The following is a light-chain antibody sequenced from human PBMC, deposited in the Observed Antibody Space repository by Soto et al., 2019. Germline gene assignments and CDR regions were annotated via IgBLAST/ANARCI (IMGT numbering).Light chain of an antibody. CDR1: SSDVGGYNS. CDR2: EVS. CDR3: SSYTTSSIL. J-gene: IGLJ1*01. V-gene: IGLV2-14*01. Sequence: QSALTQPASVSGSTGQSITISCTGTSSDVGGYNSVSWYQQHPGKAPKLMIYEVSNRPSGVSHRFSGSKSGNTASLTISGLQAEDEADYYCSSYTTSSILFGTGTKLTVL.